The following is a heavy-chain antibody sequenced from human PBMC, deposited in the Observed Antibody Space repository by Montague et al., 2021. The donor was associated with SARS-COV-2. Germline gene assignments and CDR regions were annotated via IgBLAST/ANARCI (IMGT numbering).Heavy chain of an antibody. Sequence: SLRLSCAASGFTFSNYDMNWVRQAPGKGLEWVSHISSSGSTIYYADSVKGRFTISRDNAKNSVYLQMNCLRAEDTAVYYCATGECGLGAFDIWGQGTMVTVSS. J-gene: IGHJ3*02. D-gene: IGHD4-17*01. V-gene: IGHV3-48*03. CDR3: ATGECGLGAFDI. CDR1: GFTFSNYD. CDR2: ISSSGSTI.